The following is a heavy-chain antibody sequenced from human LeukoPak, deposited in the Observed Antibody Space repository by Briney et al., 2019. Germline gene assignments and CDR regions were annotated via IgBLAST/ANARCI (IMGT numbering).Heavy chain of an antibody. V-gene: IGHV4-39*01. CDR2: IYYSGST. CDR1: GGSISSSSYY. J-gene: IGHJ4*02. Sequence: SETLSLTCTVSGGSISSSSYYWGWIRQPPGKGLEWIGSIYYSGSTYYNPSLKSRVTISVDTSKNQFSLKLSSVTAADTAVYYCARHTASGYNYYFDYWGQGTLVTVSS. D-gene: IGHD3-22*01. CDR3: ARHTASGYNYYFDY.